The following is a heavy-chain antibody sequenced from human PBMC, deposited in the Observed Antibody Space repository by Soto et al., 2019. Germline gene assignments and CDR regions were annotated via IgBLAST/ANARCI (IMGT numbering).Heavy chain of an antibody. D-gene: IGHD3-16*01. CDR1: GFTFSNYW. CDR2: IKEDGRDK. CDR3: ARDGGQLKDYFDS. J-gene: IGHJ4*02. V-gene: IGHV3-7*01. Sequence: GGSLRLSCAASGFTFSNYWMSWVRQAPGKGLEWVACIKEDGRDKYYVDSVKGRLTISRDNAKNSLYLQMNSLRDEDTAVYYCARDGGQLKDYFDSWGQGTLVTVSS.